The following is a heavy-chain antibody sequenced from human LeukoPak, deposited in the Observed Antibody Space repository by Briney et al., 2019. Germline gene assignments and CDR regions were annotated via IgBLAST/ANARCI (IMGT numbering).Heavy chain of an antibody. V-gene: IGHV1-2*02. D-gene: IGHD2/OR15-2a*01. CDR3: ARDPYYTNSFDN. CDR2: INPNGGGT. Sequence: ASVKVSCKASGYTFTGYYIHWVRQAPGQGLEWMGWINPNGGGTKYAQKFQGRVTVTGDTSINTAYMELSRLKSDDTAVYFCARDPYYTNSFDNWGQGTLVTVSS. J-gene: IGHJ4*02. CDR1: GYTFTGYY.